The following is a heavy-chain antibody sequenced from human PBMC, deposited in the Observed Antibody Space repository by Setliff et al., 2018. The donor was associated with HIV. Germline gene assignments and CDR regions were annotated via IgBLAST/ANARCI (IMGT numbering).Heavy chain of an antibody. Sequence: SETLSLTCAVSGYSISSSNWWTWVRQPPGKGLEWIGEIYHSGSTNYSPSLNSRITISLDKSKNQFSLKLTSVNAADTAVYYCARGDGEASFDIWGRGTMVTVSS. V-gene: IGHV4-4*02. CDR2: IYHSGST. CDR1: GYSISSSNW. D-gene: IGHD3-10*01. CDR3: ARGDGEASFDI. J-gene: IGHJ3*02.